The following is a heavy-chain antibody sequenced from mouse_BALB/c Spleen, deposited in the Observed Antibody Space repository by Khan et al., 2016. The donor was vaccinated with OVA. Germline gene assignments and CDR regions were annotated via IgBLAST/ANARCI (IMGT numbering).Heavy chain of an antibody. CDR1: GFTFSAYG. V-gene: IGHV5-6*01. D-gene: IGHD4-1*01. CDR3: ASHLTGSFDY. CDR2: INSDGYYT. Sequence: EVELVESGGDLVRPGGSLKLSCAATGFTFSAYGTSWVRQSPDKRLEWVATINSDGYYTYYPHSLKGRIIISRDNAKNTLYLQLRCLKSEDTAMYYCASHLTGSFDYWGQGTLLTVSA. J-gene: IGHJ3*01.